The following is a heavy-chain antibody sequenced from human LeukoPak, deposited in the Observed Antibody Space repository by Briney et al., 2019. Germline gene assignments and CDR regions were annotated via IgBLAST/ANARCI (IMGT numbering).Heavy chain of an antibody. CDR3: ARDTFHPGLIDS. CDR2: ISGDGGST. Sequence: PGGSLRLSCAASGFTFDDYAMHWVRQAPGKGLEWVSLISGDGGSTYYADSVKGRFTISRDNARNTLYLQLSSLRAEDSAVYYCARDTFHPGLIDSWGQGTLVTDSS. D-gene: IGHD2-21*01. V-gene: IGHV3-43*02. J-gene: IGHJ4*02. CDR1: GFTFDDYA.